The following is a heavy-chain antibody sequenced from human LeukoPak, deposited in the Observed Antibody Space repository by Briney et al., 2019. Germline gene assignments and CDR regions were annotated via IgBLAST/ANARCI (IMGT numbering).Heavy chain of an antibody. CDR2: IYPGDSDT. CDR3: ARQDYDILTGYYSYFDY. V-gene: IGHV5-51*01. D-gene: IGHD3-9*01. CDR1: GYSSTSYW. Sequence: GESLKISCKGSGYSSTSYWIGWVRQMPGKGLEWMGIIYPGDSDTRYSPSFQGQVTISAHKSISTAYLQWSSLKASDTAMYYCARQDYDILTGYYSYFDYWGQGTLVTVSS. J-gene: IGHJ4*02.